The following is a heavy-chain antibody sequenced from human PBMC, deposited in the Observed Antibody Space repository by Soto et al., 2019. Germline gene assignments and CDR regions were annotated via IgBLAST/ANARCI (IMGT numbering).Heavy chain of an antibody. CDR3: AKVGHNWNHVGFFDY. CDR2: ISYDGSNK. V-gene: IGHV3-30*18. J-gene: IGHJ4*02. D-gene: IGHD1-20*01. CDR1: GFTFSSYG. Sequence: GGSLRLSCAASGFTFSSYGMHWVRQAPGKGLEWVAVISYDGSNKYYADSVKGRFTISRDNSKNTLYLQMNSLRAEDTAVYYCAKVGHNWNHVGFFDYWGQGTLVTVSS.